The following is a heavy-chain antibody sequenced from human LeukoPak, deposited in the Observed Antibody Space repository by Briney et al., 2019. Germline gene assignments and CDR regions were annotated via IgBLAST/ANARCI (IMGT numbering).Heavy chain of an antibody. Sequence: ASVTVSCKASGYTFTSYYMHWVRQAPGQGLEWMGGIIPIFGTANYAQKFQGRVTITADESTSTAYMELSSLRSEDTAVYYCARDRDPSWFDPWGQGTLVTVSS. CDR1: GYTFTSYY. J-gene: IGHJ5*02. V-gene: IGHV1-69*13. D-gene: IGHD3-10*01. CDR2: IIPIFGTA. CDR3: ARDRDPSWFDP.